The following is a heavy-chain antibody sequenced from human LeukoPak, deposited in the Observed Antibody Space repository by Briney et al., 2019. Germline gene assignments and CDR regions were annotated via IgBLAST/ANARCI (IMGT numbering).Heavy chain of an antibody. CDR1: GFIFSNYN. D-gene: IGHD5-18*01. V-gene: IGHV3-48*01. CDR2: ISSSSGTI. CDR3: ARALGYSYGYAVDY. Sequence: GSLRLSCAASGFIFSNYNMKWVRQTPGKGLEWLSYISSSSGTIYYADSVKGRFTISGDNAKNSLHLQMNSLRAEDTAVYYCARALGYSYGYAVDYWGQGTRVTVSS. J-gene: IGHJ4*02.